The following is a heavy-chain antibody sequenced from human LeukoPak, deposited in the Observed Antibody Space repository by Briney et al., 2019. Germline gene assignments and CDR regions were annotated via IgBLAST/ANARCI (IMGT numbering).Heavy chain of an antibody. J-gene: IGHJ4*02. D-gene: IGHD2-15*01. CDR3: ARWQLPMFDY. V-gene: IGHV4-39*07. CDR1: GGSISSSSYY. CDR2: IYYSGST. Sequence: PSETLSLTCTVSGGSISSSSYYWGWIRQPPGKGLEWIGSIYYSGSTYYNPSLKSRVTISVDTSKNQFSLKLSSVTAADTAVYYCARWQLPMFDYWGQGTLVTVSS.